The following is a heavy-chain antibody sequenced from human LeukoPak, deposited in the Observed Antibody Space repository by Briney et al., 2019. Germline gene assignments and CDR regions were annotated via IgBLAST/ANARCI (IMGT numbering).Heavy chain of an antibody. CDR1: GFTFSSYA. D-gene: IGHD3-3*01. Sequence: GRSLRLSCAASGFTFSSYAMSWVRQAPGKGLEWVSAISGSGGSTYYADPVKGRFTISRDNSKNTPYLQMNSLRAEDTAVYYCAKGIHYDFWSGPPDVWGQGTTVTVSS. V-gene: IGHV3-23*01. J-gene: IGHJ6*02. CDR3: AKGIHYDFWSGPPDV. CDR2: ISGSGGST.